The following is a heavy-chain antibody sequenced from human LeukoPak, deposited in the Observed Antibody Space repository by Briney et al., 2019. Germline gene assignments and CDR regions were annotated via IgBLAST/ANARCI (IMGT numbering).Heavy chain of an antibody. D-gene: IGHD6-19*01. CDR2: IGSYNGNT. J-gene: IGHJ3*02. CDR3: ARRVAVARRDAFDI. Sequence: GASVKVSCKASGYTFTSYGISWVRQAPGQGLEWMGWIGSYNGNTNYAQKLQGRVTMSTDTSTGTAYMELRSLRSDDTAVYYCARRVAVARRDAFDIWGQGTMVIVSS. CDR1: GYTFTSYG. V-gene: IGHV1-18*01.